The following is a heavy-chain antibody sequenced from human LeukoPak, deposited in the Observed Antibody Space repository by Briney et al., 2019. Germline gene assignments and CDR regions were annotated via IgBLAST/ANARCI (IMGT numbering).Heavy chain of an antibody. Sequence: SETLSLTCTVSGGSISSSRYHWGWIRQPPGKGLEWIGSIYYSGTTFYNPSLKSRVTISVDTSKNQFSLKVSSVTAADTAVYYCATTYGHTSGGYDYWGQGTLVTVSS. CDR1: GGSISSSRYH. J-gene: IGHJ4*02. V-gene: IGHV4-39*01. D-gene: IGHD6-19*01. CDR3: ATTYGHTSGGYDY. CDR2: IYYSGTT.